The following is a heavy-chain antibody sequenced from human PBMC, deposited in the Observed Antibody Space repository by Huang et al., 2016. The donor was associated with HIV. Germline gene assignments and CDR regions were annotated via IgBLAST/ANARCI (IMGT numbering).Heavy chain of an antibody. J-gene: IGHJ6*02. CDR3: ARAPAGNDYSLYNYYGLDI. CDR2: ISQSGST. Sequence: QGRLQQWGAGLLKPSETLSLTCAVYGGSFSRYYWTWVRQPPGKGLEWFGEISQSGSTSYHASLESRVTISGDTSKNQFSLRLTSVTAAYTATYFCARAPAGNDYSLYNYYGLDIWGQGTTVTVSS. D-gene: IGHD2-15*01. CDR1: GGSFSRYY. V-gene: IGHV4-34*01.